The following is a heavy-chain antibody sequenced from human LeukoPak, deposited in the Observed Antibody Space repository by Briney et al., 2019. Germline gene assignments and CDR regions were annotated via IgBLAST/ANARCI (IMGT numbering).Heavy chain of an antibody. J-gene: IGHJ4*02. V-gene: IGHV4-30-4*08. CDR1: GGSISSGDYF. CDR2: AYYSGNT. Sequence: PSETLSLTCTVSGGSISSGDYFWSWIRQPPGKGLEWIGYAYYSGNTYYNPSLQSRVYISVDTSRNQLSLKLSSVTAADTAVYYCARGLFFDYWGQGTLVTVSS. CDR3: ARGLFFDY.